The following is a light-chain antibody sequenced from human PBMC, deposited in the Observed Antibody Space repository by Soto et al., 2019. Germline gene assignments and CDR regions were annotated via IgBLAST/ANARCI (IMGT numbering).Light chain of an antibody. CDR1: QSITTW. V-gene: IGKV1-5*01. Sequence: DIQMTQSPSTLSASLGDSVTITCRASQSITTWLAWYQQRPGKAPKLLIYDASNLETGVPSRFSGSGSGTDFTFTISSLQPEDFATYYCQQLNSYPITFGQGTRLENK. J-gene: IGKJ5*01. CDR3: QQLNSYPIT. CDR2: DAS.